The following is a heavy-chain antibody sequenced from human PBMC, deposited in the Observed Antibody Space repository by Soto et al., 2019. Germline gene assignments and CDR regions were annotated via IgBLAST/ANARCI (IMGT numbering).Heavy chain of an antibody. CDR3: SGGENDYNYYYYFPMDV. J-gene: IGHJ6*02. CDR1: GFTFSNYG. D-gene: IGHD4-4*01. CDR2: IRSKANGYAT. V-gene: IGHV3-73*02. Sequence: EQLVESGGGVVQPGRSPRLSCVASGFTFSNYGMHWVRQAPGKGLEWVGRIRSKANGYATAYGPSVKGRFTISRADSRNTAFLQMSSLKIEDTAVYYCSGGENDYNYYYYFPMDVWGQGTTVTVSS.